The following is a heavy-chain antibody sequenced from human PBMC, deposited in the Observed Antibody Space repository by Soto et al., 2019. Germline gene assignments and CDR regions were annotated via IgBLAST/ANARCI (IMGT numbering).Heavy chain of an antibody. CDR1: GYTFTSYY. V-gene: IGHV1-46*03. Sequence: QVQLVQSGAEVKKPGASVKVSCKASGYTFTSYYMHWVRQATGQGLEWMGIINPSGGSTSYAQKFQSRVTMTRDTSTSTVYMELSSLRSEDTAVYYCARDRLNGDENWYCDLWGRGTLVTVSS. J-gene: IGHJ2*01. CDR3: ARDRLNGDENWYCDL. D-gene: IGHD4-17*01. CDR2: INPSGGST.